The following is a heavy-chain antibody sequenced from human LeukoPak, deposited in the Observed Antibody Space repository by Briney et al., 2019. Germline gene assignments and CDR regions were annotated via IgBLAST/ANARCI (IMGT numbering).Heavy chain of an antibody. CDR2: VAYGGTN. V-gene: IGHV4-39*01. D-gene: IGHD1-26*01. CDR3: AGYRIAGGPVFDF. J-gene: IGHJ4*02. Sequence: SETLSLTCTVSGGSISRSHYNWGWIRQPPGKGLEWIASVAYGGTNYYSPSLKRRLTISLDPSKNQLSLKIKSVTVADTAVYYCAGYRIAGGPVFDFWGQGTLVTVSS. CDR1: GGSISRSHYN.